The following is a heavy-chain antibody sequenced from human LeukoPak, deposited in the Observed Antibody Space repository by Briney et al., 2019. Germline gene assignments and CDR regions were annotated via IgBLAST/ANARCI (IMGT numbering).Heavy chain of an antibody. CDR2: VSYSGST. V-gene: IGHV4-59*01. CDR3: ARDYDTTGADWFGP. J-gene: IGHJ5*02. D-gene: IGHD3-9*01. CDR1: GDSINSYY. Sequence: SETLTLTCTVFGDSINSYYWSWIRQSPGKGLEWVGYVSYSGSTNYNPSLNSRVTISVDRSKNRCSLKLTSVTAADSAMYYCARDYDTTGADWFGPWSQGDLVTVSS.